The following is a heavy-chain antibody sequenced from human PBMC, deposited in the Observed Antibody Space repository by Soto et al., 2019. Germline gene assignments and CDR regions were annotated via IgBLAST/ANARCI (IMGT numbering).Heavy chain of an antibody. V-gene: IGHV4-59*08. Sequence: ETLSLTCTVSGGSISSYYWSWIRQPPGKGLEWIGYIYYSGSTNYNPSLKSRVTISVDTSKNQFSLKLSSVTAADTAVYYCARRRSKDYYYMDVWGKGTTVTVSS. CDR3: ARRRSKDYYYMDV. D-gene: IGHD2-2*01. J-gene: IGHJ6*03. CDR1: GGSISSYY. CDR2: IYYSGST.